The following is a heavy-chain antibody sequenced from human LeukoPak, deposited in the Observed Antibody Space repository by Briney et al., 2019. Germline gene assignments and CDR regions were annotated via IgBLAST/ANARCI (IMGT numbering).Heavy chain of an antibody. Sequence: GASVKVSCKASGYTFTNYYMHWVRQAPGQGLEWMGVINPSSGSTSYAQKFQGRVTMTTDTSTSTAYMELRSLRSDDTAVYYCARDLSINTYSSGWYFDYWGQGTLVTVSS. V-gene: IGHV1-46*01. CDR3: ARDLSINTYSSGWYFDY. D-gene: IGHD6-19*01. CDR2: INPSSGST. J-gene: IGHJ4*02. CDR1: GYTFTNYY.